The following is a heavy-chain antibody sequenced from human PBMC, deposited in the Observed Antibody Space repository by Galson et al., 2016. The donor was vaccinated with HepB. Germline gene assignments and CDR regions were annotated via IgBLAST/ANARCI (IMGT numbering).Heavy chain of an antibody. CDR2: IYRSGRT. D-gene: IGHD4-17*01. J-gene: IGHJ6*02. V-gene: IGHV4-4*02. CDR1: GGSVDSYNW. Sequence: ETLSLTCTVSGGSVDSYNWWSWVRQPPGKRLEWIGEIYRSGRTNYNPSLKSRVTISVDKSKNQFSLRLTSLTTADTAVYYCASAVTAASSYYYGMDIWGQGTTVIVS. CDR3: ASAVTAASSYYYGMDI.